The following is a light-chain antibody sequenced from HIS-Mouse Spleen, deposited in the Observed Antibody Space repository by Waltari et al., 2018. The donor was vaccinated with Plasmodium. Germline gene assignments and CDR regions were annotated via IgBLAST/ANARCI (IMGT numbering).Light chain of an antibody. Sequence: QSALTQPPSASGSPGQSVTISCTGTSSDVGGYNYVPWYQLHPGKAPKLMIYEVSKRPSGVPDRFSGSKSGNTASLTVSGLQAEDEADYYCSSYAGSNVVFGGGTKLTVL. CDR2: EVS. V-gene: IGLV2-8*01. CDR1: SSDVGGYNY. CDR3: SSYAGSNVV. J-gene: IGLJ2*01.